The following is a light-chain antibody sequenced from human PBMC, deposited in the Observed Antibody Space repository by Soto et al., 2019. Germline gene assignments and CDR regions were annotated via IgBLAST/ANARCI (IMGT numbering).Light chain of an antibody. CDR3: QQYGSSRLP. Sequence: MGLTQSPGTLSLSPGERATLSCRARQSVSSSYLARYQQKPGQAPSLPIYGASSRATGIPDRLSGSGSGTDFNLTIRRLEPEGFAVYYCQQYGSSRLPCGGETKVQIE. CDR2: GAS. V-gene: IGKV3-20*01. J-gene: IGKJ4*01. CDR1: QSVSSSY.